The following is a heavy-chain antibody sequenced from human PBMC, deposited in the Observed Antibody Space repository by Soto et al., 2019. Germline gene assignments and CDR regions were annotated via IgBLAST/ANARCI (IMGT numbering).Heavy chain of an antibody. CDR1: GGSIGGDS. D-gene: IGHD2-8*01. CDR3: ARAGIVQVSYAMDV. CDR2: IHHSGST. J-gene: IGHJ6*02. V-gene: IGHV4-59*01. Sequence: PSETLSLTCTVSGGSIGGDSWSWIRQSPGKGLDFIGYIHHSGSTNYNPSLKSRVAISMDTSKNQFSLRLSSVTAADTAVYYCARAGIVQVSYAMDVWGQGTTVT.